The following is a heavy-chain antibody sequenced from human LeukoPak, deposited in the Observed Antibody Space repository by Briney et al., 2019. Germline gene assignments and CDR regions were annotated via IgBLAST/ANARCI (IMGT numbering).Heavy chain of an antibody. J-gene: IGHJ3*02. Sequence: GGSLRLSCAASGFTFSSYWMSWVRQAPGKGLEWVANIKQDGSEKYYVDSVKGRFTISRDNAKNSLYLQMNSLRAEDTAVYYCARGGRGYSYGNDAFDIWGQGKMVTVSS. D-gene: IGHD5-18*01. V-gene: IGHV3-7*01. CDR1: GFTFSSYW. CDR3: ARGGRGYSYGNDAFDI. CDR2: IKQDGSEK.